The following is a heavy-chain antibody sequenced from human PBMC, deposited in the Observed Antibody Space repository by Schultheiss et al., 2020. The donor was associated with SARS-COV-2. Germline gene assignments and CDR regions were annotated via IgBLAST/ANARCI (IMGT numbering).Heavy chain of an antibody. J-gene: IGHJ6*02. V-gene: IGHV1-46*01. CDR2: INPSGGST. D-gene: IGHD4-23*01. CDR1: GYTFTSYG. CDR3: ARDRVTIDYYYYYGMDV. Sequence: ASVKVSCKASGYTFTSYGISWVRQAPGQGLEWMGIINPSGGSTSYAQKFQGRVTMTRDTSTSTVYMELSSLRSEDTAVYYCARDRVTIDYYYYYGMDVWGQGTTVTVSS.